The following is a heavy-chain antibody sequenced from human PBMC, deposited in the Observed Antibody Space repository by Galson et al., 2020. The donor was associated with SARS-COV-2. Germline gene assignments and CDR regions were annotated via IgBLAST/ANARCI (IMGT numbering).Heavy chain of an antibody. CDR1: GYTFTNYE. J-gene: IGHJ5*02. CDR2: MNPNSGNT. CDR3: ARSYDDFATWFDP. D-gene: IGHD4-17*01. V-gene: IGHV1-8*01. Sequence: ASVKVSCKASGYTFTNYEINWVRQAPGQGLEWMGWMNPNSGNTGYAQKFQGRVTMTRTTSISTVYMELNSLTSEDTAVYYCARSYDDFATWFDPWGQGTLVTVSS.